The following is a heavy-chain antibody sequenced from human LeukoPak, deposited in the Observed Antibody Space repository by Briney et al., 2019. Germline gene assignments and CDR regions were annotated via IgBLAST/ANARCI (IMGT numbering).Heavy chain of an antibody. J-gene: IGHJ4*02. Sequence: SETLSLTCTVSGGSISGYYWSWIRQPPGKGLEWIGYIYYSGSTYYNPSLKSRVTISVDTSKNQFSLKLSSVTAADTAVYYCAPYDYVWGSYGYWGQGTLVTVSS. CDR3: APYDYVWGSYGY. CDR2: IYYSGST. D-gene: IGHD3-16*01. V-gene: IGHV4-59*06. CDR1: GGSISGYY.